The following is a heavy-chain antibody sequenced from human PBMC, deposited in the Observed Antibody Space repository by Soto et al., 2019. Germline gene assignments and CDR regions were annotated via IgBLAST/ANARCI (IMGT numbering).Heavy chain of an antibody. V-gene: IGHV4-39*01. CDR1: GGSISSSSYY. J-gene: IGHJ4*02. Sequence: PSETLSLTCTVSGGSISSSSYYWGWIRQPPGKGLEWIGSIYYSGSTYYNPSLKSRVTISVDTSKNQFSLKLSSVTAADTAVYYCGRGDCGGDCSPPNFTYWGQGPRVTVSS. D-gene: IGHD2-21*02. CDR2: IYYSGST. CDR3: GRGDCGGDCSPPNFTY.